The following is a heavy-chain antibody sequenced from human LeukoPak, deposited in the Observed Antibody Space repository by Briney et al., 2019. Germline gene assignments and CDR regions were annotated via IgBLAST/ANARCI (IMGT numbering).Heavy chain of an antibody. Sequence: PSETLSLTCTVSGGSISSDEYYWSWIRQHPGKGLEWIGYIHYSGSTYYNPSLKSRLTRSVDTSKNQFSLKLSSVTAADTAVYYCARQRSCNWYFDLWGRGTLVTVSS. CDR2: IHYSGST. CDR3: ARQRSCNWYFDL. V-gene: IGHV4-31*03. D-gene: IGHD3-10*01. CDR1: GGSISSDEYY. J-gene: IGHJ2*01.